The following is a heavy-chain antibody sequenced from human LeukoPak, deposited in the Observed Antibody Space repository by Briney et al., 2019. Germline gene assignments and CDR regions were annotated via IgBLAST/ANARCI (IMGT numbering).Heavy chain of an antibody. CDR2: ISYDGSNK. D-gene: IGHD3-22*01. CDR3: ARGGRDSSGHNAFDI. CDR1: GFTFSSYA. J-gene: IGHJ3*02. Sequence: GGSLRLSCAASGFTFSSYAMHRVRQAPGKELEWVAVISYDGSNKYYADSVKGRFTISRDNSKNTLYLQMNSLRAEDTAVYYCARGGRDSSGHNAFDIWGQGTMVTVSS. V-gene: IGHV3-30*01.